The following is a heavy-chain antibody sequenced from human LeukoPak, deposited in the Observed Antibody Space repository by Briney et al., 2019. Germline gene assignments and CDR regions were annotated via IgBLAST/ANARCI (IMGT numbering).Heavy chain of an antibody. V-gene: IGHV3-11*06. D-gene: IGHD6-19*01. CDR1: GFTFSDYY. CDR3: ARAASSSGWYYFDY. CDR2: ISSSSGYT. J-gene: IGHJ4*02. Sequence: GGSLRLSCAASGFTFSDYYMSWIRQAPGKGLEWVSCISSSSGYTNYADSVKGRFSISRDNAKNSLYLQMNSLRAKDTAVFYCARAASSSGWYYFDYWGQGTLVTVSS.